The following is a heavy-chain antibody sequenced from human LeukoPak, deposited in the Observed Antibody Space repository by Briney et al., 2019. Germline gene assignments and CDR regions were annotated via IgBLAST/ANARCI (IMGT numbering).Heavy chain of an antibody. Sequence: GGSLRLSCAASGFTFSSYSMNWVRQAPGKGLEWVSYISSSSSTIYYADSVKGRFTISRDNAKNSLYLQMNSLRAEDTAVYYCARDRRITMVRGVRDAFDIWGQGTMVTVSS. J-gene: IGHJ3*02. CDR2: ISSSSSTI. V-gene: IGHV3-48*01. CDR1: GFTFSSYS. D-gene: IGHD3-10*01. CDR3: ARDRRITMVRGVRDAFDI.